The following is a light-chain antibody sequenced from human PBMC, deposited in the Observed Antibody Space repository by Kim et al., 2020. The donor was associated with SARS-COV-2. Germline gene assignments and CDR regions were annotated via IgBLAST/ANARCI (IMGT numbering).Light chain of an antibody. CDR1: SSDVGGYNR. CDR2: DVT. CDR3: DSYTSSTTRV. Sequence: GQSITISGAGTSSDVGGYNRVSWYQQHPGKAPKVIIYDVTFRPSGVSNRFSGSKSGNTASLTISGLQPEDEADYYCDSYTSSTTRVFGGGTQLTVL. J-gene: IGLJ2*01. V-gene: IGLV2-14*03.